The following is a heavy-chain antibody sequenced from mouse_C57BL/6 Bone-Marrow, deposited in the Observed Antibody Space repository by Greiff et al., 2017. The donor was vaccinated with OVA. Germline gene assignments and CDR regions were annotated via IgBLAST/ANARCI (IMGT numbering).Heavy chain of an antibody. CDR3: AMPGYYYGSRGAFDY. D-gene: IGHD1-1*01. Sequence: EVKLVESGGGLVKPGGSLKLSCAASGFTFSDYGMHWVRQAPGKGLEWVAYISSGSSTIYYADTVKGRFTLARDNAKNTLFLQMTSLRSGDTAMYDCAMPGYYYGSRGAFDYWGQGTTLTVSS. J-gene: IGHJ2*01. CDR2: ISSGSSTI. CDR1: GFTFSDYG. V-gene: IGHV5-17*01.